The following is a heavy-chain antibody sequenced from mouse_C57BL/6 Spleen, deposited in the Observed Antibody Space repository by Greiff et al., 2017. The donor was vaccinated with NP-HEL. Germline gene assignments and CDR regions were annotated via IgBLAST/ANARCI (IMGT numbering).Heavy chain of an antibody. J-gene: IGHJ3*01. CDR1: GYTFTDYN. V-gene: IGHV1-22*01. Sequence: VQLQQSGPELVKPGASVKMSCKASGYTFTDYNMHWVKQSHGKSLEWIGYINPNNGGTSYNQKFKGKATLTVNKSSSTAYMELRSLTSEESSVYYCARWGDYDEAWFAYWGQGTLVTVSA. CDR2: INPNNGGT. D-gene: IGHD2-4*01. CDR3: ARWGDYDEAWFAY.